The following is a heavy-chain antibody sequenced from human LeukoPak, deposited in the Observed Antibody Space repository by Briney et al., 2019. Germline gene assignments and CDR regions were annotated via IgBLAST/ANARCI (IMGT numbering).Heavy chain of an antibody. Sequence: GGSLRLSCAASGFTFTSYAMSWVRQAPGKGLEWVSGISGSGDSTYYADSVKGRFTISRDNSKNTLYLQMNSLRAEDTAVYYCAKGMVRNDYWGQGTLVTVSS. D-gene: IGHD4-23*01. CDR2: ISGSGDST. J-gene: IGHJ4*02. V-gene: IGHV3-23*01. CDR1: GFTFTSYA. CDR3: AKGMVRNDY.